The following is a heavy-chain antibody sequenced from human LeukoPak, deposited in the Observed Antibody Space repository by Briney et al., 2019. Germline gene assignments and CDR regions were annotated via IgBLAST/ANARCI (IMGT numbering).Heavy chain of an antibody. V-gene: IGHV5-51*01. CDR2: IYPGDSDT. J-gene: IGHJ3*02. D-gene: IGHD6-19*01. Sequence: GEALKISCKGSGYIFTRYWIGRVRQVPGKGLGLMWIIYPGDSDTRYSPSFQAQVTISADKSISTAYLHSSSLKAANRAVCYCASPGGGAGLDAFDIWGQGTMVTVSS. CDR1: GYIFTRYW. CDR3: ASPGGGAGLDAFDI.